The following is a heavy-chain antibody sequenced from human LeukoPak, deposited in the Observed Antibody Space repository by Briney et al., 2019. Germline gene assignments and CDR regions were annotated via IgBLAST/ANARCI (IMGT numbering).Heavy chain of an antibody. CDR1: GFTFSGYY. V-gene: IGHV3-11*01. D-gene: IGHD1/OR15-1a*01. J-gene: IGHJ4*01. CDR2: ISGDGGDI. Sequence: GGSLRLSCATSGFTFSGYYTSWIRQAPGKGLEWLSYISGDGGDINYADSVEGRFTVSRDNAKNALYLQMNSLRVEDTAIYYCATKAREAPEWGQGTLVTVSS. CDR3: ATKAREAPE.